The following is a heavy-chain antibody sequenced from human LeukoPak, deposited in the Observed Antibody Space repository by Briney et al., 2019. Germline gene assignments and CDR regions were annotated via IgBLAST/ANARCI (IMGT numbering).Heavy chain of an antibody. V-gene: IGHV3-11*01. CDR3: AQDLSYIGLDN. CDR1: GFTFSDYY. J-gene: IGHJ4*02. D-gene: IGHD2-15*01. Sequence: GGSLRLSCAASGFTFSDYYMSWIRQAPGKGLEWVSYISSSGSTIYYADSVRGRFTISRDNAKNSLYLQMNSLRAEDTAVYYCAQDLSYIGLDNWGQGTLVTVSS. CDR2: ISSSGSTI.